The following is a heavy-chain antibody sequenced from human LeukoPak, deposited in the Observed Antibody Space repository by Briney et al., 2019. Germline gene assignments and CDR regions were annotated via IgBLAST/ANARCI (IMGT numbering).Heavy chain of an antibody. V-gene: IGHV3-53*01. CDR1: GFTVSSNY. CDR3: ARGLNSRGIAVAGRVDY. CDR2: IYSGGST. D-gene: IGHD6-19*01. Sequence: PGGSLRLSCAASGFTVSSNYMSWVRQAPGKGLEWVSVIYSGGSTYYADSVKGRFTISRDNSKNTLYLQMNSLRAEDTAVYYCARGLNSRGIAVAGRVDYWGQGTLVTVSS. J-gene: IGHJ4*02.